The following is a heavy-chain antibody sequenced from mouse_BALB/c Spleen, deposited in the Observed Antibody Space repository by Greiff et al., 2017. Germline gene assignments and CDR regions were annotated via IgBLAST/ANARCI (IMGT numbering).Heavy chain of an antibody. D-gene: IGHD2-10*02. Sequence: VQLKQSGAELVKPGTSVKLSCKASGYNFTSYWINWVKLRPGQGLEWIGDIYPGSGSTNYNEKFKSKATLTVDTSSSTAYMQLSSLASEDSALYYCARGRYGNFDYWGQGTTLTVSS. CDR3: ARGRYGNFDY. CDR2: IYPGSGST. V-gene: IGHV1-55*01. CDR1: GYNFTSYW. J-gene: IGHJ2*01.